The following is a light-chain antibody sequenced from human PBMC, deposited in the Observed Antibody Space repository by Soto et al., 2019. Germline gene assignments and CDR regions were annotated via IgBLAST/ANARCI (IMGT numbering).Light chain of an antibody. CDR1: SSNIGAGYD. J-gene: IGLJ2*01. Sequence: QSVLTQPPSVSGAPGQRVTISCTGSSSNIGAGYDVQWYQHLPGTAPKLLIYGNSNRPSGVPDRFSGSKSGTSASLAITGLQAEDEADYYCQSYDSSLSVVFGGGTQLTVL. CDR3: QSYDSSLSVV. V-gene: IGLV1-40*01. CDR2: GNS.